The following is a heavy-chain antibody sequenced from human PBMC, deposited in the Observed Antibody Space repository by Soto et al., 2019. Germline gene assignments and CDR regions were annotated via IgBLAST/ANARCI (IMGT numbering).Heavy chain of an antibody. CDR2: TNPDGNEK. J-gene: IGHJ4*02. V-gene: IGHV3-7*01. CDR1: GFTLSSRW. Sequence: GGSLRLSCVASGFTLSSRWMSWVRQAPGKGLEWVANTNPDGNEKHYADSVRGRFTISRDNAKNSLSLQMNNLRPEDTAVYYCARADVWGPVTLVTVSS. CDR3: ARADV.